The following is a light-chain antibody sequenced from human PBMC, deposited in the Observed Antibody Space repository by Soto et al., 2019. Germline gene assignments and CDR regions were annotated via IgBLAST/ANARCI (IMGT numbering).Light chain of an antibody. CDR2: DVS. CDR1: SSDVGGYNY. Sequence: QSALTQPRSVSGSPGQSVTISCTGTSSDVGGYNYVSWYQQHPGKAPKVMIYDVSERPSGVPARFSGSKSGNTASLTLSGLQAEDEADYYCCSYAGSPRYVFGTGTKVTVL. V-gene: IGLV2-11*01. CDR3: CSYAGSPRYV. J-gene: IGLJ1*01.